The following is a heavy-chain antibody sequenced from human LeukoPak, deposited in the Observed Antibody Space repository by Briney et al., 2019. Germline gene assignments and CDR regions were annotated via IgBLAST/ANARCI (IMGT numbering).Heavy chain of an antibody. J-gene: IGHJ4*02. D-gene: IGHD6-19*01. CDR3: AKAIQWLVRSGVDY. CDR1: GFTVSSNY. Sequence: PGGSLRLSCAASGFTVSSNYMSWVRQAPGKGLEWVAVISYDGSNKYYADSVKGRFTISRDNSKNTLYLQMNSLRAEDTAVYYCAKAIQWLVRSGVDYWGQGTLVTVSS. CDR2: ISYDGSNK. V-gene: IGHV3-30*18.